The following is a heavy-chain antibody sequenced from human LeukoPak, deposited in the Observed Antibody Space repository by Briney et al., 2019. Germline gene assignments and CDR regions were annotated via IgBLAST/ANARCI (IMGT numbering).Heavy chain of an antibody. CDR2: IRYDGSNK. D-gene: IGHD3-22*01. J-gene: IGHJ3*02. Sequence: GGSLRLSCVTSGFNFNNYGMHWVRQAPGKGLEWVALIRYDGSNKYYADSVQGRFTVSRDNSKNTLNLQMNSLRVEDTAVYYCARVSYYDSSGPDALDIWGQGTLVTVSS. CDR3: ARVSYYDSSGPDALDI. CDR1: GFNFNNYG. V-gene: IGHV3-30*02.